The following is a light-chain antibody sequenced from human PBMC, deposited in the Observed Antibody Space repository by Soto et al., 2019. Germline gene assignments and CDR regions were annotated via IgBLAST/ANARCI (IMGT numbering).Light chain of an antibody. CDR1: QSLLHSNGYDY. CDR2: LGS. J-gene: IGKJ4*01. Sequence: DLVMTQSPLSLPVTPGEPASISCRSSQSLLHSNGYDYLDWYLQKPGQSPQLLIYLGSNRASGVPDRFSGSGSGTDFTLKISRVEADYVGVYYGMQALQTPGTFGGGTKVEIK. CDR3: MQALQTPGT. V-gene: IGKV2-28*01.